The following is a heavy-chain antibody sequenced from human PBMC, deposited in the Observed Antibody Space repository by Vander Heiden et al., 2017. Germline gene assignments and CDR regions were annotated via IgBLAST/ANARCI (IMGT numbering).Heavy chain of an antibody. Sequence: EVQLLESGGGFVHPGGSLRLSCAASGFSFSNYAMSWVRQAPGKGLEWVSVISSSGDTRYFADSVTGRFTFSRDNSKNTLSLQMNSLRVEDTAIYYCAKARSGYCSGGSCHFYYNYAMDVWGQGATVTVSS. CDR1: GFSFSNYA. CDR2: ISSSGDTR. D-gene: IGHD2-15*01. CDR3: AKARSGYCSGGSCHFYYNYAMDV. J-gene: IGHJ6*02. V-gene: IGHV3-23*01.